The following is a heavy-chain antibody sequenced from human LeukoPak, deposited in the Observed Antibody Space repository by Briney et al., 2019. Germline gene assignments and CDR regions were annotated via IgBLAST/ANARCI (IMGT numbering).Heavy chain of an antibody. D-gene: IGHD6-13*01. CDR3: ARQGGIAAAATNFDY. CDR1: GGSISSYY. CDR2: IYYSGST. V-gene: IGHV4-59*08. Sequence: SETLSLTCTVSGGSISSYYWSWIRQPPGKGLEWIGYIYYSGSTNDNPSLKSRVTISVDTSKNQFSLKLTSVTAADTAVYYCARQGGIAAAATNFDYWGQGTLVTVSS. J-gene: IGHJ4*02.